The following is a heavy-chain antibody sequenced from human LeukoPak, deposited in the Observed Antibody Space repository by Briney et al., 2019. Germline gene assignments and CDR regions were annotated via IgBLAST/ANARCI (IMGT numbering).Heavy chain of an antibody. V-gene: IGHV1-2*02. CDR3: ARESSTVTTYEPFDY. J-gene: IGHJ4*02. D-gene: IGHD4-17*01. CDR1: GYTFTGYY. CDR2: INPNSGGT. Sequence: ASVKVSCKASGYTFTGYYMHWLRQAPGQGLEWMGWINPNSGGTNYAQKFQGRVTMTRDTSISTAYMELSRLRSDDTAVYYCARESSTVTTYEPFDYWGQGTLVTVSS.